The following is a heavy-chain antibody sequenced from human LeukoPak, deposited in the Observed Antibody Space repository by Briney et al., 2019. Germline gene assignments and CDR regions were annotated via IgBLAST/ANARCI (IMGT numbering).Heavy chain of an antibody. CDR2: INHSGST. D-gene: IGHD5-12*01. CDR3: ARVGVDIVATLFPYYYYYMDV. Sequence: SETLSLTCAVYGGSFSGYYWSWIRQPPGKGLEWIGEINHSGSTNYNPSLKSRVTISVDTSKNQFSLKLSSVTAADTAVYYCARVGVDIVATLFPYYYYYMDVWGKGTTVTVSS. V-gene: IGHV4-34*01. CDR1: GGSFSGYY. J-gene: IGHJ6*03.